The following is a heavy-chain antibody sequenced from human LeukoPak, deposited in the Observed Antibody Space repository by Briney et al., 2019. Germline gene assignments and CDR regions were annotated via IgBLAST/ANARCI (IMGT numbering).Heavy chain of an antibody. CDR1: GGSISSYY. CDR3: ARGRGSSGWYFHY. D-gene: IGHD6-19*01. CDR2: IYYSGST. Sequence: KPSETLSLTCTVSGGSISSYYWSWIRQPPGKGLEWIGYIYYSGSTNYNPSLKSPVTISVDTSKNQFSLKLSSVTAADTAVYYCARGRGSSGWYFHYWGQGTLVSVSS. J-gene: IGHJ4*02. V-gene: IGHV4-59*01.